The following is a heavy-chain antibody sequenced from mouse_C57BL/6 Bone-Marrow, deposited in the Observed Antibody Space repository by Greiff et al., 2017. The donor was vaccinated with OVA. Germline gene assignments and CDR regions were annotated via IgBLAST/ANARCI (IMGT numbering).Heavy chain of an antibody. Sequence: VKLQESGAELARPGASVKLSCKASGYTFTSYGISWVKQRTGQGLEWIGEIYPRSGNTYYNEKFKGKATLTADKSSSTAYMELRSLTSEDSAVYFCAREGLLWYFDVWGTGTTVTVSS. CDR3: AREGLLWYFDV. CDR2: IYPRSGNT. V-gene: IGHV1-81*01. CDR1: GYTFTSYG. J-gene: IGHJ1*03. D-gene: IGHD3-1*01.